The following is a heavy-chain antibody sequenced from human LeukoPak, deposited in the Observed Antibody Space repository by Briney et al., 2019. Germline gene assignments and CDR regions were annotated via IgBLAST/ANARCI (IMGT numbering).Heavy chain of an antibody. J-gene: IGHJ4*02. CDR2: IRSKAYGGTT. Sequence: GGSLRLSCTASGFTFGDYAMSWVRQAPGKGLEWVGFIRSKAYGGTTEYAASVKGRFTISRDDSKSIAYLRMNSLKTEDTAVYYCTRTRITMVRGVYFDYWGQGTLVTVSS. CDR3: TRTRITMVRGVYFDY. CDR1: GFTFGDYA. D-gene: IGHD3-10*01. V-gene: IGHV3-49*04.